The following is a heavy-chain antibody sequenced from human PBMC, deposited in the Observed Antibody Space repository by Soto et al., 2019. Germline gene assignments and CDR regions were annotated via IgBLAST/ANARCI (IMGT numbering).Heavy chain of an antibody. Sequence: PSETLSLTCAVYGGSFRGYYWSWIRQPPGKGLEWIWEINHSGSTNYSPSLKSRVTISVDTSKNQFSLKLSSVTAADTAVYYCAGDSVVVVAATLRYYYGMDIGGKGTTVSVPS. V-gene: IGHV4-34*01. D-gene: IGHD2-15*01. CDR2: INHSGST. CDR3: AGDSVVVVAATLRYYYGMDI. CDR1: GGSFRGYY. J-gene: IGHJ6*04.